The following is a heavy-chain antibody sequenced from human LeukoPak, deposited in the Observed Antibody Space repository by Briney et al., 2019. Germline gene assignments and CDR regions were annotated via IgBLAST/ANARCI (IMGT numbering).Heavy chain of an antibody. Sequence: PGGSLRLSCAASGFTFSIYAMNWVRQAPGKGLGWVSAISGSGGSTHYADSVKGRFTISRDNSKNTLYLQMNSLRADDTAEYYWVPGYNYCWFDPWGQGTLVTVSS. V-gene: IGHV3-23*01. CDR1: GFTFSIYA. CDR3: VPGYNYCWFDP. CDR2: ISGSGGST. D-gene: IGHD5-18*01. J-gene: IGHJ5*02.